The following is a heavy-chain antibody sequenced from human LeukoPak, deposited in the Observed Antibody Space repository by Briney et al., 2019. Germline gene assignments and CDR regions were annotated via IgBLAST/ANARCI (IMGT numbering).Heavy chain of an antibody. D-gene: IGHD6-6*01. CDR2: ISYDGSNK. J-gene: IGHJ4*02. V-gene: IGHV3-30*01. CDR1: GFTFSSYA. Sequence: GRSLRPSCAASGFTFSSYAMHWVRQAPGKGLGWVAVISYDGSNKYYADSVKGRFTISRDNSKNTLYLQMNSLRAEDTAVYYCARDDSSSSEYYFDYWGQGTLVTVSS. CDR3: ARDDSSSSEYYFDY.